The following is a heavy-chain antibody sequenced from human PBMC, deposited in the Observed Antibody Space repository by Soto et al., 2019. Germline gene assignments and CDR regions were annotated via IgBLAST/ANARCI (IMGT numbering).Heavy chain of an antibody. D-gene: IGHD3-16*01. CDR1: GGSISSYY. V-gene: IGHV4-4*07. CDR3: ARGPRGYVYYHGMDV. CDR2: IDTSGTT. J-gene: IGHJ6*02. Sequence: QVQVQESGPGLVKPSETLSLTCTVSGGSISSYYVSWIRQSAGKGLEWIGRIDTSGTTNYNPSLKSRVTMSVYAPKIQFSLNLSSVTAADTAVYYCARGPRGYVYYHGMDVWGQGTTVTVSS.